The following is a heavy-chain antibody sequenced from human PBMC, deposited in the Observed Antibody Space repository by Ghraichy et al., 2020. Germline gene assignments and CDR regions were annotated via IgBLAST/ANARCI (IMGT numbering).Heavy chain of an antibody. CDR3: ARQETYYYDSSGYNRKYYFDY. J-gene: IGHJ4*02. Sequence: SETLSLTCTVSGGSISSSSYYWGWIRQPPGKGLEWIGSIYYSGSTYYNPSLKSRVTISVDTSKNQFSLKLSSVTAADTAVYYCARQETYYYDSSGYNRKYYFDYWGQGTLVTVSS. D-gene: IGHD3-22*01. CDR1: GGSISSSSYY. CDR2: IYYSGST. V-gene: IGHV4-39*01.